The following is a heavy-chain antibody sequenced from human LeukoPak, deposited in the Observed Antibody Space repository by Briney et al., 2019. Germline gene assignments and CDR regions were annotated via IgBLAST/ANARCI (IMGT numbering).Heavy chain of an antibody. CDR3: AREPPNDYGDSLDAFDI. CDR1: GGSISSYY. J-gene: IGHJ3*02. Sequence: TASETLSLTCTVSGGSISSYYWSWIRQPPGKGLEWIGYIYYSGSTNYNPSLESRVTISVDTSKNQFSLKLSSVTAADTAVYYCAREPPNDYGDSLDAFDIWGQGTMVTVSS. D-gene: IGHD4-17*01. V-gene: IGHV4-59*01. CDR2: IYYSGST.